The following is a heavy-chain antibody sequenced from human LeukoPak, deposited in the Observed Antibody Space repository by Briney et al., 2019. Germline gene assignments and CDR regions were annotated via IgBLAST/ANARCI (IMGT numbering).Heavy chain of an antibody. D-gene: IGHD7-27*01. CDR2: ISYDGSNK. CDR1: GFTFSSYG. CDR3: ARGPLGSFDY. Sequence: GGSLRLSCAASGFTFSSYGMHWVRQAPGKGLEWVAVISYDGSNKYYADSVKGRFTISRDNSKNTLYLQMNSLRAEDTAVYYGARGPLGSFDYWGQGTLVTVSS. V-gene: IGHV3-30*19. J-gene: IGHJ4*02.